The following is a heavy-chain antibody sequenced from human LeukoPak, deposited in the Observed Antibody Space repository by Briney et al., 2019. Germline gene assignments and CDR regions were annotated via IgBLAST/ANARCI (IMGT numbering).Heavy chain of an antibody. CDR1: GGSISSSSYY. J-gene: IGHJ4*02. D-gene: IGHD5-18*01. CDR2: IYYSGST. CDR3: ARRWVTFDY. Sequence: SETLSLTCTVSGGSISSSSYYWGWIRQPPGKGLEWIGSIYYSGSTYYNPSLKSRVTISVDTSKNQFSLKLSSVTAADTAVYYCARRWVTFDYWGQGTLVTVSS. V-gene: IGHV4-39*01.